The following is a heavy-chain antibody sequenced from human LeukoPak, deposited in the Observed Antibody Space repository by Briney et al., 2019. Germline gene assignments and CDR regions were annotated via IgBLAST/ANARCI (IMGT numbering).Heavy chain of an antibody. J-gene: IGHJ3*02. Sequence: GGSLRLSCAASGSTFSSYAMSWVRQAPGKGLEWVSAISGSGGNTYYIDSVKGRFTISRDNFKNTVYLQMNSLRAEDSAVYYCAKGYYDSSGYYSAFDIWGQGTMVTVSS. CDR3: AKGYYDSSGYYSAFDI. V-gene: IGHV3-23*01. CDR1: GSTFSSYA. CDR2: ISGSGGNT. D-gene: IGHD3-22*01.